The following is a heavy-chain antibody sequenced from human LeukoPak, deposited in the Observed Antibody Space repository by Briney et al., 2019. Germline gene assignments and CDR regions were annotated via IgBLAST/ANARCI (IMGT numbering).Heavy chain of an antibody. CDR3: ARDFGCRSSCSDAFDI. CDR1: GFTFSSYW. J-gene: IGHJ3*02. D-gene: IGHD6-13*01. V-gene: IGHV3-74*01. Sequence: GGTLRLSCAASGFTFSSYWMHWVRQPPGKGLVWVSRINRDESSTSYADSVKGRFTISRDNAKNTLHLQMNSLRADDTAVYYCARDFGCRSSCSDAFDIWGQGTMVSVSS. CDR2: INRDESST.